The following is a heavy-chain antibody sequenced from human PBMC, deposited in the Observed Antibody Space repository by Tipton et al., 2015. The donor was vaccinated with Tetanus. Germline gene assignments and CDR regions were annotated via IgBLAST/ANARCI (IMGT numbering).Heavy chain of an antibody. D-gene: IGHD2-2*02. V-gene: IGHV3-9*01. CDR3: AKKFLSYIDH. CDR2: ITWNSGSH. CDR1: GFTFDDYA. Sequence: SLRLSCIASGFTFDDYAMHWVRQAPGKGLEWVAGITWNSGSHNYADSVKGRFTISRDNAQNSLYLQMHNLTVEDTALYYCAKKFLSYIDHWGQGTLVTVSS. J-gene: IGHJ4*02.